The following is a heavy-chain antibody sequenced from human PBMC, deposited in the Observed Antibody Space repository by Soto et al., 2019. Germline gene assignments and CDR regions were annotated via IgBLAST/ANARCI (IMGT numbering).Heavy chain of an antibody. Sequence: GGSLRLSCAASGFTFSTYWMTWARQAPVIGLEFVANIKEYLSVKYFADSVKGRFTISRYNAKNSLYLQMNSLRAEYTAVYYCARYANMGVWGNGTTVTVSS. CDR1: GFTFSTYW. V-gene: IGHV3-7*01. J-gene: IGHJ6*03. CDR3: ARYANMGV. CDR2: IKEYLSVK.